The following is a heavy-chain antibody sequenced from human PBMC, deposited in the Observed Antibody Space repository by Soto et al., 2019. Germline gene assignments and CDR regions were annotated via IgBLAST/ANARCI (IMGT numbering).Heavy chain of an antibody. CDR1: GDYIHVGGYY. J-gene: IGHJ5*02. CDR3: GRDLTSNANCIDP. V-gene: IGHV4-30-4*01. Sequence: SETLSLTCSVSGDYIHVGGYYWTWIRQRPGKGLEWMGYIYYTGKTYYNPSLESRLTMSVDRSKNQFSLRLTSVTAADTAVYFCGRDLTSNANCIDPWGQGTLVTAPQ. CDR2: IYYTGKT. D-gene: IGHD2-2*01.